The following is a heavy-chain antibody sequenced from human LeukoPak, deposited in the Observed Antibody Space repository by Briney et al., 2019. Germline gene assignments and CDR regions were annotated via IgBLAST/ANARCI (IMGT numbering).Heavy chain of an antibody. D-gene: IGHD6-19*01. V-gene: IGHV3-48*04. J-gene: IGHJ4*02. CDR2: ISGDGRAI. CDR3: ATSLSGWFGPSAYY. CDR1: GFAVTTNH. Sequence: GGSLRLSCAGAGFAVTTNHMTWVRQAPGKGLEWVSFISGDGRAIHYADSVKGRFTISADNARNSVFLQMNSLRGEDTAVYYCATSLSGWFGPSAYYCGQGTLVTVSS.